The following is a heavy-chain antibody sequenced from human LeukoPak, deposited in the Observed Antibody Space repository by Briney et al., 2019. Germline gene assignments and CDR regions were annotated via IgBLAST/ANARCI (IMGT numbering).Heavy chain of an antibody. V-gene: IGHV4-34*01. CDR2: INHSGIT. CDR3: ASDTAAGTG. Sequence: PSETLSLTCAVFGGSFSDYYWSWIRQPLGKGLEWIGEINHSGITNYNPSLKSRVTISVDTSKNQFSLKLSSVTAADTYVYYCASDTAAGTGWGQGTLVTVSS. J-gene: IGHJ4*02. D-gene: IGHD6-13*01. CDR1: GGSFSDYY.